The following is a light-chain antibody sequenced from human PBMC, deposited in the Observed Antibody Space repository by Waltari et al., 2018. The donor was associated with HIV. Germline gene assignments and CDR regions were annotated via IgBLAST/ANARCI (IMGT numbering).Light chain of an antibody. CDR1: SSDIDGYNY. Sequence: QSALTQPASVSGSPGQSITISCTGTSSDIDGYNYVSWYQQHPGKAPKLMIYDVSNRPSGLSNRFSGSKSGNTASLTISVLQAEDEADYYCSSYTSSSTKVFGGGTKLTVL. V-gene: IGLV2-14*03. J-gene: IGLJ2*01. CDR3: SSYTSSSTKV. CDR2: DVS.